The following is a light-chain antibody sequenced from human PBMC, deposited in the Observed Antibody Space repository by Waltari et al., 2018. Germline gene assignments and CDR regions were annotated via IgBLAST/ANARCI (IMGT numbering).Light chain of an antibody. J-gene: IGKJ2*01. CDR2: DAS. CDR1: QSVSSY. V-gene: IGKV3-11*01. Sequence: EIMLTQSPATLSLSPGERATLSCRASQSVSSYLAWYQQKPGQAPRLLIYDASNRATGIPARFSGSGSGKDFTLTISSLEPEDFAVYYCQQRSNWPPYTFGQGTKLEIK. CDR3: QQRSNWPPYT.